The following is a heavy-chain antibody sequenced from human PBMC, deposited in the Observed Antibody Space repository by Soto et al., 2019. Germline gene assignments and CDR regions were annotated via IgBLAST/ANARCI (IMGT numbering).Heavy chain of an antibody. CDR3: TRDASRDSSARGWFDP. V-gene: IGHV3-21*01. CDR1: GFTFSSNW. D-gene: IGHD6-13*01. Sequence: MAGGSLRLSCAASGFTFSSNWMHWVRQAPGKGLEWVSTISSNSAYIYYTDALRGRFTISRDNAKNSLHLQMNSLRAEDTAVYYCTRDASRDSSARGWFDPWGPGTLVTVSS. CDR2: ISSNSAYI. J-gene: IGHJ5*02.